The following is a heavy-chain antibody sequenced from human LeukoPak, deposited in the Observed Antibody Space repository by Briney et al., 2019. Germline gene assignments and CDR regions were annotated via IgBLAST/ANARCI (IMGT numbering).Heavy chain of an antibody. J-gene: IGHJ4*02. D-gene: IGHD1-26*01. Sequence: ASVKVSCKASVYTFTGYYMHWVRQAPGQGLEWMGCISLYSGATNYAQNFQGRVTMTRDKSISTAYMELNRLTSDDTAVYYCARQLGATSRDYWGQGTLVTVSS. V-gene: IGHV1-2*02. CDR2: ISLYSGAT. CDR1: VYTFTGYY. CDR3: ARQLGATSRDY.